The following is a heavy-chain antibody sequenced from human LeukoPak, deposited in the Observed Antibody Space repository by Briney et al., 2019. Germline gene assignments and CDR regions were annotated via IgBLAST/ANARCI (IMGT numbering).Heavy chain of an antibody. J-gene: IGHJ3*02. Sequence: PGGSLRLSCAASGFAVSSDYMSWVRQAPGKGLEWVSVIYSGGSTYYADSVKGRFTVSRDNSKNTLNLQINSLRADDTAVYYCARHGVMADAFDIWGQGTVVTVSS. D-gene: IGHD2-8*01. CDR1: GFAVSSDY. V-gene: IGHV3-66*04. CDR3: ARHGVMADAFDI. CDR2: IYSGGST.